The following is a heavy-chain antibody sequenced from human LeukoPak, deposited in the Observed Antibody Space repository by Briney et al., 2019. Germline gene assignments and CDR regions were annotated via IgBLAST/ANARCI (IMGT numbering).Heavy chain of an antibody. J-gene: IGHJ4*02. D-gene: IGHD3-10*01. V-gene: IGHV4-34*01. CDR3: ARGVGYYGSGTIFPY. Sequence: PSETLSLTCAVYGGSFSGYYWSWIRQPPGKGLEWIGEINHSGSTNYNPSLKSRVTISVDTSKNQFSLKLSSVTAADTAVYYCARGVGYYGSGTIFPYRGQGTLVTVSS. CDR2: INHSGST. CDR1: GGSFSGYY.